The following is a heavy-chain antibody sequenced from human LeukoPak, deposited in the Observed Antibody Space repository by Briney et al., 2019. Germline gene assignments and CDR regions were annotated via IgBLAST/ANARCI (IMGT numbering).Heavy chain of an antibody. CDR1: GFTFSSYR. V-gene: IGHV3-21*04. J-gene: IGHJ6*02. D-gene: IGHD3-10*01. Sequence: GGSLRLSCAASGFTFSSYRMTWVRQAPGKGLEWVSSISSSSSYIYYADSVKGRFTISRDNAKNSLYLQMNSLRAEDTALYYCAKDIRDPPQALLWFGELSHYGMDVWGQGTTVTVSS. CDR3: AKDIRDPPQALLWFGELSHYGMDV. CDR2: ISSSSSYI.